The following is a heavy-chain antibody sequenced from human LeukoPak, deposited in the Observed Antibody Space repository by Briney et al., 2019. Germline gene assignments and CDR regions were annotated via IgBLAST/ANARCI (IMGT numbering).Heavy chain of an antibody. CDR3: AISPVAYDSSGYYDDAFDI. CDR1: AFTFSSYA. D-gene: IGHD3-22*01. CDR2: ISGSGGST. Sequence: PGGSLRLSCAASAFTFSSYAMSWVRQAPGQGLEAVSAISGSGGSTYYEDSVKGRVTISRDNSKNTSYLQMNSLRAEDTAVYYCAISPVAYDSSGYYDDAFDIWGQGTMVTVSS. V-gene: IGHV3-23*01. J-gene: IGHJ3*02.